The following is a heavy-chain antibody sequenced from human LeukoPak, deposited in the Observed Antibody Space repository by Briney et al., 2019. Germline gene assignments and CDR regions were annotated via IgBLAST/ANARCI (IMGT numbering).Heavy chain of an antibody. CDR2: IYHSGST. J-gene: IGHJ4*02. CDR3: ARMVVYYDSSGYYVFDY. CDR1: GGSISSSNW. D-gene: IGHD3-22*01. Sequence: SETLSLTCAVSGGSISSSNWWSWVRQPPGKGLEWIGEIYHSGSTNYNPSLKSRVTISVDKSKNQFSLKLSSVTAADTAVYYCARMVVYYDSSGYYVFDYWGQGTLVTVSS. V-gene: IGHV4-4*02.